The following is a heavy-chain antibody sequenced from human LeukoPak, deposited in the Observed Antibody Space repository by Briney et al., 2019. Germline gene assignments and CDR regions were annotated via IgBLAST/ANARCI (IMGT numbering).Heavy chain of an antibody. D-gene: IGHD4-17*01. Sequence: ASVMVSCKASGYTFTGYYMHWVRQAPGQGLEWMGWINPNSGGTNYAQKFQGWVTMTRDTSISTAYMELSRLRSDDTAVYYCAREGGTTVTNYYYYYGMDVWGQGTTVTVSS. CDR1: GYTFTGYY. V-gene: IGHV1-2*04. CDR3: AREGGTTVTNYYYYYGMDV. CDR2: INPNSGGT. J-gene: IGHJ6*02.